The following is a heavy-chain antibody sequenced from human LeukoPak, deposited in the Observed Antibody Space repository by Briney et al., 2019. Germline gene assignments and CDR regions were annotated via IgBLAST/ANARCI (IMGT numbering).Heavy chain of an antibody. V-gene: IGHV3-23*01. CDR1: GFTFSSYA. J-gene: IGHJ4*02. D-gene: IGHD3/OR15-3a*01. CDR3: AKGTGRFDY. CDR2: ISGSGGSA. Sequence: GESLRLSCAASGFTFSSYAMSWVRQAPGKGLEWASAISGSGGSAYYADSVKGRFTISRDNSKNTLYLQMNSLRAEDTAVYYCAKGTGRFDYWGQGTLVTVSS.